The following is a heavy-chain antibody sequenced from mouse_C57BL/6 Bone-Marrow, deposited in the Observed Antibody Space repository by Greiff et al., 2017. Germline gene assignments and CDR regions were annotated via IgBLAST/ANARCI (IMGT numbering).Heavy chain of an antibody. J-gene: IGHJ3*01. CDR1: GYTFTSYG. CDR3: ARDYGNYEFAY. CDR2: IYPRSGNT. V-gene: IGHV1-81*01. Sequence: QVQLQQSGAELARPGASVTLSCKASGYTFTSYGISWVKQRTGQGLEWIGEIYPRSGNTYYNEKFKGKATLTADKSSSTAYMELRSLTSEDSAVYFCARDYGNYEFAYWGQGTLVTVSA. D-gene: IGHD2-1*01.